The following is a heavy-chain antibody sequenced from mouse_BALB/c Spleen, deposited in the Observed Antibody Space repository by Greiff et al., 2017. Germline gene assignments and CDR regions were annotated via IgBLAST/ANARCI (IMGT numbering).Heavy chain of an antibody. Sequence: EVKLVESGGGLVKPGGSLKLSCAASGFTFSSYTMSWVRQTPEKRLEWVATISSGGSYTYYPDSVKGRFTISRDNAKNTLYLQMSSLKSEDTAIYYCTELRRYYYAMDYWGQGTSVTVSS. V-gene: IGHV5-6-4*01. CDR1: GFTFSSYT. J-gene: IGHJ4*01. D-gene: IGHD1-1*01. CDR3: TELRRYYYAMDY. CDR2: ISSGGSYT.